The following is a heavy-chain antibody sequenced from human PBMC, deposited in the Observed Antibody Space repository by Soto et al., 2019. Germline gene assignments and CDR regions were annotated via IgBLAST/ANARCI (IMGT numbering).Heavy chain of an antibody. J-gene: IGHJ3*02. CDR2: INPNSGGT. D-gene: IGHD2-2*01. CDR3: ARELVVVPAANDAFDI. CDR1: GYTFTGYY. V-gene: IGHV1-2*04. Sequence: ASVKVSCKASGYTFTGYYMHWVRQAPGQGLEWMGWINPNSGGTNYAQKFQGWVTMTRDTSISAAYMELGRLRSDDTAVYYCARELVVVPAANDAFDIWGQGTMVTVSS.